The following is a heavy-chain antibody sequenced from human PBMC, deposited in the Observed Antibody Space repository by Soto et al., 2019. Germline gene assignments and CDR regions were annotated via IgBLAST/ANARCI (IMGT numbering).Heavy chain of an antibody. V-gene: IGHV1-18*01. CDR3: ARDLGYCRSGTCYREWFDP. CDR1: GSTFTTHG. Sequence: QVQLVQSGAEGKKPGASVKVPCKASGSTFTTHGITWVRQAPGQGLEWMGWVSGDNGKINYAQSLQGRVTMTTDTSTNTAYMELRSLRSDDTAVYYCARDLGYCRSGTCYREWFDPWGQGTLVTVSS. D-gene: IGHD2-15*01. J-gene: IGHJ5*02. CDR2: VSGDNGKI.